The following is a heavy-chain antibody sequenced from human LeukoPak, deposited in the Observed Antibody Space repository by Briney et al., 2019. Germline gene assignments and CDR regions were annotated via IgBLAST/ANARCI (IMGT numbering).Heavy chain of an antibody. Sequence: GGSLRLSCAASGFTFSSYAMSWVRQAPGKGLEWVSAISGSGGSTYYADSVKGRFTISRDNSKNTLYLQMNSLRAEDTAVYYCARTHSISWYLYYFDYWGQGTLVTVSS. CDR2: ISGSGGST. D-gene: IGHD6-13*01. V-gene: IGHV3-23*01. J-gene: IGHJ4*02. CDR3: ARTHSISWYLYYFDY. CDR1: GFTFSSYA.